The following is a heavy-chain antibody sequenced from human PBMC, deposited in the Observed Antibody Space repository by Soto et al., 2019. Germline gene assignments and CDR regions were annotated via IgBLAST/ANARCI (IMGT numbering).Heavy chain of an antibody. D-gene: IGHD3-3*01. CDR2: IYYSGST. V-gene: IGHV4-39*01. CDR3: ARHGDLRGYFDY. J-gene: IGHJ4*02. Sequence: QLQLQESGPGLVKPSETLSLTCTVSGGSISSSSYYWGWIRQPPGKGLEWIGSIYYSGSTYYIPSLKSRVTISVDTSKNQFSLKLSSVTAADTAVYYCARHGDLRGYFDYWGQGTLVTVSS. CDR1: GGSISSSSYY.